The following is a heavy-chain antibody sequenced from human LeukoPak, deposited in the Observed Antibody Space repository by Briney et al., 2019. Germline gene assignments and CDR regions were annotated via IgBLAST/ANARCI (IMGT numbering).Heavy chain of an antibody. CDR3: ANSDSIGYCSGGSCYGEYFQH. Sequence: GGSLRLSCAASGFTFSSYGMSWVRQAPGKGLEWVSAISGSGGSTYYADSVKGRFTISRDNSKNTLYLQMNSLRAEDTAVYYCANSDSIGYCSGGSCYGEYFQHWGQGTLVTVSS. CDR2: ISGSGGST. J-gene: IGHJ1*01. CDR1: GFTFSSYG. V-gene: IGHV3-23*01. D-gene: IGHD2-15*01.